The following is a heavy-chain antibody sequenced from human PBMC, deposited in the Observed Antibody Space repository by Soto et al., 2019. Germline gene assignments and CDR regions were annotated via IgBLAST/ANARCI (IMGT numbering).Heavy chain of an antibody. CDR3: AKDLKTTVTANYYYGMDV. J-gene: IGHJ6*02. V-gene: IGHV3-30*18. CDR1: GFTFSSYG. CDR2: ISYDGSNK. Sequence: PGGSLRLSCAASGFTFSSYGMHWVRQAQGKGLEWVAVISYDGSNKYYADSVKGRFTISRDNSKNTLYLQMNSLRAEDTAVYYCAKDLKTTVTANYYYGMDVWGQGTTVTVSS. D-gene: IGHD4-17*01.